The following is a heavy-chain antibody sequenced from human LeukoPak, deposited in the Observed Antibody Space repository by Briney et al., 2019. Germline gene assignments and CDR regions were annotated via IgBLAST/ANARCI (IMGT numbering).Heavy chain of an antibody. V-gene: IGHV3-23*01. CDR3: AKVFWARRGFGEFDY. Sequence: PGGSLRLSCAASGFTFSSYAMSWVRQAPGKGLEWVSAISGSGGSTYYADSVKGRFTISRDNSKNTLYLQMNSLRAEDTAVYYCAKVFWARRGFGEFDYWGQGTLVTVSS. D-gene: IGHD3-10*01. CDR1: GFTFSSYA. J-gene: IGHJ4*02. CDR2: ISGSGGST.